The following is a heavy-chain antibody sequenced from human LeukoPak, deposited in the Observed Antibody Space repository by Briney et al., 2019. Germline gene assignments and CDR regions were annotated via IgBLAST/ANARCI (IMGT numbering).Heavy chain of an antibody. Sequence: PGGSLRLSCAASGFIFSNYVMHWVRQAPGKGLEWVAVISYEGSSKYYANSVKGRFTISRDNAKNSLYLQMNSLRAEDTALYYCAKDQGYSGYDSSDYYYYGMDVWGQGTTVTVSS. D-gene: IGHD5-12*01. J-gene: IGHJ6*02. V-gene: IGHV3-30*18. CDR1: GFIFSNYV. CDR3: AKDQGYSGYDSSDYYYYGMDV. CDR2: ISYEGSSK.